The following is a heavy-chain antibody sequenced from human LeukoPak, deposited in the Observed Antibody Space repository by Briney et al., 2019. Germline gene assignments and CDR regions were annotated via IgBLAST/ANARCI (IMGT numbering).Heavy chain of an antibody. J-gene: IGHJ6*03. Sequence: GGSLRLSCAASGFTFSDYYMSWIRQAPGKGLEWVSYISSSGSTIYYADPVKGRFTISRDNAKNSLYLQMNSLRAEDTAVYYCARPNWSDYYYYYMDVWGKGTTVTVSS. V-gene: IGHV3-11*04. D-gene: IGHD1-1*01. CDR2: ISSSGSTI. CDR3: ARPNWSDYYYYYMDV. CDR1: GFTFSDYY.